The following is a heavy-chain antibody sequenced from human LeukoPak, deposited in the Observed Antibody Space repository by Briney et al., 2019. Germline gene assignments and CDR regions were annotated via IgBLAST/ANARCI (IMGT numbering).Heavy chain of an antibody. D-gene: IGHD3/OR15-3a*01. CDR3: ARGGWTGMGAY. CDR2: ISAYNGNT. CDR1: GYTFTSYA. V-gene: IGHV1-18*01. J-gene: IGHJ4*02. Sequence: ASVKVSCTTSGYTFTSYAISWVRHAPGQGLEWMGWISAYNGNTDYAQKFQGRVTLTTDTSTRTAYMELRSLTSNDTAVYYCARGGWTGMGAYWGQGTLVTVSS.